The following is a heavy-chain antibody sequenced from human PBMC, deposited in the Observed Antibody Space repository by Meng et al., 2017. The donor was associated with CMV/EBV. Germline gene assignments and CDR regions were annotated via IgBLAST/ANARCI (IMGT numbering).Heavy chain of an antibody. D-gene: IGHD6-19*01. J-gene: IGHJ4*02. V-gene: IGHV1-69*05. CDR3: ARTLYSSGWYQTDY. Sequence: KAAGGTFSSYAISWGRQAPGQGVEWMGGIIPICGTANYAQKFQGRGTITTDESTSTAYMELSSLRSEDTVVYYCARTLYSSGWYQTDYWGQGTLVTVSS. CDR1: GGTFSSYA. CDR2: IIPICGTA.